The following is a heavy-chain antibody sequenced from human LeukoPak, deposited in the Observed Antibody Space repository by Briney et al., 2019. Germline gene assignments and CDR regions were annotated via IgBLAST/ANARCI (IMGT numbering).Heavy chain of an antibody. Sequence: ASVKVSCKASGYTFTGYYMHWVRQAPGQGLEWMGWINPNSGGTNYAQKFQGRVTMTRDTSISTAYMELSRLRSDDTAVYYCARDTNTYYYGSGTDYWGQGTLVTVSP. CDR1: GYTFTGYY. CDR3: ARDTNTYYYGSGTDY. J-gene: IGHJ4*02. CDR2: INPNSGGT. D-gene: IGHD3-10*01. V-gene: IGHV1-2*02.